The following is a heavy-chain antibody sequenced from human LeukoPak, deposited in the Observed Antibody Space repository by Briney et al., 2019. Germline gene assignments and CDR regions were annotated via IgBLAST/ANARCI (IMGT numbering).Heavy chain of an antibody. V-gene: IGHV3-74*01. Sequence: GGSLRLSCAASGFTFSSYWMHWVRQAPGKGLAWVSRINSDGSSTSYADSVKGRFSISIDNSKNTLYLQMNSLRAEDTAVYYCAKDRSSRYDFWSGSFSHYYYYYMDVWGKGTTVTVSS. CDR1: GFTFSSYW. CDR2: INSDGSST. CDR3: AKDRSSRYDFWSGSFSHYYYYYMDV. D-gene: IGHD3-3*01. J-gene: IGHJ6*03.